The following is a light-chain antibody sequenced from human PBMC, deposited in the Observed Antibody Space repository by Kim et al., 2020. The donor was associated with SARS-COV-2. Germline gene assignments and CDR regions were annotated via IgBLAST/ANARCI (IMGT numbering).Light chain of an antibody. CDR2: QDS. J-gene: IGLJ3*02. CDR1: GLGEKF. V-gene: IGLV3-1*01. CDR3: QAWDDSSVVV. Sequence: SYELTQPPSVSVSPGQTASITCSGHGLGEKFVSWYQQKPGQSPVLVINQDSKRPSGIPERFSGSNSGNAATLTISGTQTMDEADYYCQAWDDSSVVVFGGGTQLTV.